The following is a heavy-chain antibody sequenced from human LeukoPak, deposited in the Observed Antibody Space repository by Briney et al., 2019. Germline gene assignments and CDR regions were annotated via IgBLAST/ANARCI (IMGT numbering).Heavy chain of an antibody. V-gene: IGHV4-4*07. CDR3: ARDRSSRWDLDWFDP. D-gene: IGHD6-13*01. CDR1: GASISTYY. CDR2: IYASWSP. Sequence: PSETLSLTCTVSGASISTYYWSWVRQPAGKGLEWIRRIYASWSPNFSPSRKGRVTLSVDTSKSQFSLRMSSVTAADKAVYYCARDRSSRWDLDWFDPWGQGILVTVSS. J-gene: IGHJ5*02.